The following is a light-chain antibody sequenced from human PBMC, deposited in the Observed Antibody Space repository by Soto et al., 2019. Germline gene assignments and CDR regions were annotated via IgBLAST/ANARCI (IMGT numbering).Light chain of an antibody. J-gene: IGKJ4*01. V-gene: IGKV1-33*01. CDR3: QQYSDLPFT. CDR1: QDISKY. CDR2: DAT. Sequence: DIQMTQSPSSLSASVGDRVTITCQASQDISKYLNWYQQKPGKAAKLLIYDATTFETRVPSRFSGSGSGTDFTFTISSLQPEDIATYFCQQYSDLPFTFGGGAKVEIK.